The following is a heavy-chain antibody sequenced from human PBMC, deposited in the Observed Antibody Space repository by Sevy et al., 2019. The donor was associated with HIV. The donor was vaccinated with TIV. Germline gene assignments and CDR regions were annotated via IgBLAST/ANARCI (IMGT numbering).Heavy chain of an antibody. J-gene: IGHJ4*02. CDR1: GFTFSVYW. D-gene: IGHD5-18*01. V-gene: IGHV3-7*01. CDR3: VREGVGGYSYSLDY. CDR2: MKEDGSEK. Sequence: GESLKISCAASGFTFSVYWMSWVRQAPGKGLEWVATMKEDGSEKYDVDSVKGRFTISRDNAKNSLYLQMNRLRAEDTAVYYCVREGVGGYSYSLDYWGQGTLVTVSS.